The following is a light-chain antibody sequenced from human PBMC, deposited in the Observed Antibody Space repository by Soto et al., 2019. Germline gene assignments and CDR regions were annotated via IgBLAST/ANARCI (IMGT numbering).Light chain of an antibody. CDR1: SSDVGSYNL. CDR2: EGS. CDR3: CSYAGSSTYV. Sequence: QSVLTQPASVSGSPGQSITISCTGPSSDVGSYNLVSWYQQHPGKAPKLMIYEGSKRPSGVSNRFSGSKSGNTASLTISGLQAEDEADYYCCSYAGSSTYVFGTWTKLTVL. J-gene: IGLJ1*01. V-gene: IGLV2-23*01.